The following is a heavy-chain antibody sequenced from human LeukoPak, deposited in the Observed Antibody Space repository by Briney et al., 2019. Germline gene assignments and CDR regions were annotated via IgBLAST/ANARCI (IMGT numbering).Heavy chain of an antibody. Sequence: GGSLRLSCGASGFTFSSHAMTWVRQAPGKGLEWVSAISISGDTTYYADAVKGRFTISRDNSKNSLSLQMNSLTAEDTAIYCAIATTGRGAFGSWGQGTLVSVSS. J-gene: IGHJ4*02. CDR1: GFTFSSHA. CDR3: IATTGRGAFGS. CDR2: ISISGDTT. V-gene: IGHV3-23*01. D-gene: IGHD6-13*01.